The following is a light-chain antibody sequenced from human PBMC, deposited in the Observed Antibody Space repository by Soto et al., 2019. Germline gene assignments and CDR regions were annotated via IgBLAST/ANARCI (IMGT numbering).Light chain of an antibody. Sequence: SYELTQPPSVSVSPGQTASITCSGDKWGDKYACWYQQKPGQSPVLVIYQDSKRPSGLPERFSGSKSGNTATLTISGTQAMDEADYYCQAWDSSTPVVFGGGTKVTVL. J-gene: IGLJ2*01. CDR2: QDS. CDR1: KWGDKY. V-gene: IGLV3-1*01. CDR3: QAWDSSTPVV.